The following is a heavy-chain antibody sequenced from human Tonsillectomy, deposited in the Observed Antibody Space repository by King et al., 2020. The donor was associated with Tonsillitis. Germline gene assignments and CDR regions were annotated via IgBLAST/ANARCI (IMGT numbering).Heavy chain of an antibody. CDR3: ARDWTDY. J-gene: IGHJ4*02. V-gene: IGHV3-7*03. D-gene: IGHD3/OR15-3a*01. CDR1: GVTFSSYW. Sequence: EQLVQSGGGLVQPGGSLRLSCAASGVTFSSYWMTWVRQAPGKGLEWVANIKEDGSEKNYVDSVKGRFTISRDNAKNSLYLQMNSLRAEDTAVYYCARDWTDYWGQGTLVTVSS. CDR2: IKEDGSEK.